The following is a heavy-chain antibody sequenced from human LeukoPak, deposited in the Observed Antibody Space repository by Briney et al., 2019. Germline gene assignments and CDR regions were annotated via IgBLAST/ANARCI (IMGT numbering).Heavy chain of an antibody. Sequence: GGSLRLSCTASGFTFGDYAMSWVRQAPGKGLEWVGFIRSKASGGTTEYAASVKGRFTISRDDFKSIAYLQMNSLKTEDTAVYYCTRGDGSGSSWGQGTLVTVSS. J-gene: IGHJ5*02. V-gene: IGHV3-49*04. CDR3: TRGDGSGSS. CDR2: IRSKASGGTT. D-gene: IGHD3-10*01. CDR1: GFTFGDYA.